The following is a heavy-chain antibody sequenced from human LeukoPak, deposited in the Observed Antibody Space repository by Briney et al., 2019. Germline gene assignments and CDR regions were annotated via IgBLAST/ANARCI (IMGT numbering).Heavy chain of an antibody. V-gene: IGHV3-21*01. D-gene: IGHD2-2*01. J-gene: IGHJ4*02. CDR3: ARDGGSVVVPAAILDY. Sequence: PGGCLTLACAPSGFTFSSYSMNWVRQAAGKGLEWVSSISSSSSYIYYADSVKGRFTISRDNAKTSLYLQMNSLRAEDTAVYYCARDGGSVVVPAAILDYWGQGTLVTVSS. CDR1: GFTFSSYS. CDR2: ISSSSSYI.